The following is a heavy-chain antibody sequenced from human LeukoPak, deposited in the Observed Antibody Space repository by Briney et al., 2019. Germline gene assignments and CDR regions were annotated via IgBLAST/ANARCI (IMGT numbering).Heavy chain of an antibody. J-gene: IGHJ3*02. V-gene: IGHV3-21*01. CDR1: GFTFSSYS. Sequence: GGSLRLSCAASGFTFSSYSMNWVRQAPGKGLEWVSSISSSSSYIYYADSVKGRFTISRDNAKNSLYLQMNSLRAEDTAVYYCARDGQDSSGYSLDAFDIWGQGTMVTVSS. CDR3: ARDGQDSSGYSLDAFDI. CDR2: ISSSSSYI. D-gene: IGHD3-22*01.